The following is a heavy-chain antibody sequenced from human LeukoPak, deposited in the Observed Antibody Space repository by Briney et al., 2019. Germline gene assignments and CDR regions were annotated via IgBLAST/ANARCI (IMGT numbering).Heavy chain of an antibody. Sequence: SVKVSCKASGGTFSSYAISWVRQAPGQGLEWMGRIISIFGIANYAQKFQGRVTITADKSTSTAYMELSSLRSEDTAVYYCARDRPVVAEEYYYYYGMDVWGQGTTVTVSS. CDR2: IISIFGIA. J-gene: IGHJ6*02. D-gene: IGHD3-22*01. CDR1: GGTFSSYA. V-gene: IGHV1-69*17. CDR3: ARDRPVVAEEYYYYYGMDV.